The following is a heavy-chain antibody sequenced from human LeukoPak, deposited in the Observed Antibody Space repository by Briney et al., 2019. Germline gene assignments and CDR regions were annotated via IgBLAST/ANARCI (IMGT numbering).Heavy chain of an antibody. V-gene: IGHV3-7*01. CDR1: GFTFNNYW. Sequence: GGSLRLSCAASGFTFNNYWMSWVRQAPGKGLEWVANIKQDGSEKYYVDSVKGRFTISRDNAKNSLYLQMNSLRAEDTALYYCARVFQWLVLGYYYYGMDVWGQGTTVTVSS. CDR2: IKQDGSEK. J-gene: IGHJ6*02. CDR3: ARVFQWLVLGYYYYGMDV. D-gene: IGHD6-19*01.